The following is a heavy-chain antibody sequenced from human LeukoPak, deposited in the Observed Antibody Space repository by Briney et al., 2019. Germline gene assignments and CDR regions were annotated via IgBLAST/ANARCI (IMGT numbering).Heavy chain of an antibody. Sequence: GGSLRLPCAASGFTFSSYEMNWVRQAPGKGLEWVAYISSSGSTIYYADSVKGRFTISRDNAKNSLYLQMNSLRAEDTAVYYCARNTGSYYFDYWGQGTLVTVSS. CDR2: ISSSGSTI. J-gene: IGHJ4*02. CDR1: GFTFSSYE. V-gene: IGHV3-48*03. CDR3: ARNTGSYYFDY. D-gene: IGHD7-27*01.